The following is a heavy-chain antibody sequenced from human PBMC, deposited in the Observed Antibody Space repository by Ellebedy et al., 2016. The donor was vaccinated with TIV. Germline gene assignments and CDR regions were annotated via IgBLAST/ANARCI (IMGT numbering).Heavy chain of an antibody. CDR1: GFTFDDYG. V-gene: IGHV3-20*04. CDR2: INWNGGGP. CDR3: ARDRGGSYFDY. Sequence: GESLKISCAASGFTFDDYGMSWVRQAPGKGLEWVSGINWNGGGPGYADSVKGRFTISRDNAKNSLYLQMNSLRAEDTALYYCARDRGGSYFDYWGQGALVTVSS. J-gene: IGHJ4*02. D-gene: IGHD1-26*01.